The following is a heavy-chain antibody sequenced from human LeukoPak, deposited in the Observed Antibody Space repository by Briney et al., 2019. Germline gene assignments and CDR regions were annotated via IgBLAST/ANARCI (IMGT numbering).Heavy chain of an antibody. CDR1: GVSISSRSYY. V-gene: IGHV4-39*06. D-gene: IGHD3-22*01. J-gene: IGHJ3*02. CDR3: ARDAGDDSSGYDAFDI. Sequence: SETLSLTCTVSGVSISSRSYYWGWIRQPPGKGLEWIGSIYYSGSTYYNPSLKSRVTISVDNVKNEFALKLKSVTAADTAVYYCARDAGDDSSGYDAFDIWGQGTMVTVSS. CDR2: IYYSGST.